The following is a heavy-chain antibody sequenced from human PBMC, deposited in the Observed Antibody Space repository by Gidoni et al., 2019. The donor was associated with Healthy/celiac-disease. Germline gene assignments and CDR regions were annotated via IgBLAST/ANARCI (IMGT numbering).Heavy chain of an antibody. V-gene: IGHV3-23*01. Sequence: EVQPLESGGGLVQPGGSLRLSCAASGFTFSSLAMSWVRQAPGKGLEWVSAISGSGGSTYYADSVKGRFTISRDNSKNTLYLQMNSLRAEDTAVYYCAKDFGIFVVAVAGLFDYWGQGTLVTVSS. CDR3: AKDFGIFVVAVAGLFDY. CDR1: GFTFSSLA. D-gene: IGHD6-19*01. J-gene: IGHJ4*02. CDR2: ISGSGGST.